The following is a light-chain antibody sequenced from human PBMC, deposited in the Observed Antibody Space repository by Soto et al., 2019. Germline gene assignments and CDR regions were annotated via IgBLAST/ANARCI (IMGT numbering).Light chain of an antibody. J-gene: IGKJ1*01. Sequence: DIQMTQSPSSLSASVGDRVTISCRASQSISKYLNWYQHKPGKAPNLLIYAASHLRSGVPTRFSGSGTGTSFTLTISSLQHVDFATYYCQQSYSNPGTFGRGTKVELK. CDR2: AAS. CDR1: QSISKY. V-gene: IGKV1-39*01. CDR3: QQSYSNPGT.